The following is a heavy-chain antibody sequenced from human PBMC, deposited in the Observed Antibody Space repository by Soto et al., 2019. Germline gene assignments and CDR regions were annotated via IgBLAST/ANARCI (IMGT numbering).Heavy chain of an antibody. Sequence: SVKVSCKASGGTFSSYAISWVRQAPGQGLEWMGGIIPIFGTANYAQKLQGRVTMTTDTSTSTAYMELRSLRSDDTAVYYCNVPVGYWGQGTLVTVSS. CDR3: NVPVGY. D-gene: IGHD2-2*01. J-gene: IGHJ4*02. CDR1: GGTFSSYA. V-gene: IGHV1-69*05. CDR2: IIPIFGTA.